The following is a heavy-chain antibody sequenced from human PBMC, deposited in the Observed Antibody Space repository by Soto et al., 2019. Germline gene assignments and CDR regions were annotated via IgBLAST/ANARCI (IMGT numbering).Heavy chain of an antibody. V-gene: IGHV1-18*01. CDR1: GYRFSRYG. Sequence: QVQLVQSGGEVKKPGASGKVSCKTSGYRFSRYGINWVRQAPGHGLEWRGWISTYNGNTQYAQKFQGRVIMTIDTSTNTAYLELRSLRSDDTAVYYCARDEEDANLMIVVLPGDYWGQGTLVSVSS. J-gene: IGHJ4*02. CDR3: ARDEEDANLMIVVLPGDY. CDR2: ISTYNGNT. D-gene: IGHD3-22*01.